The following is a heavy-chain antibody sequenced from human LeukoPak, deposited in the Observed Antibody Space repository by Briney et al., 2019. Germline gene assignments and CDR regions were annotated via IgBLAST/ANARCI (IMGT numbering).Heavy chain of an antibody. Sequence: GGSLRLSCAASGFTFSSYWMSWVRQAPGKGLEWVANIKQDGSEKYYVDSVKGRFTISRDNAKNSLYLQMNSLRVEDTAVYYCARQGSYGDLAAYFQDWGQGTLVTVSS. V-gene: IGHV3-7*01. J-gene: IGHJ1*01. CDR2: IKQDGSEK. CDR1: GFTFSSYW. D-gene: IGHD3-10*01. CDR3: ARQGSYGDLAAYFQD.